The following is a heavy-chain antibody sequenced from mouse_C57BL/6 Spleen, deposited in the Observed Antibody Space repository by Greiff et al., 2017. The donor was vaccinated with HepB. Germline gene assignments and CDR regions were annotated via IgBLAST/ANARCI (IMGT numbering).Heavy chain of an antibody. D-gene: IGHD2-4*01. Sequence: QVQLKQPGAELVRPGSSVKLSCKASGYTFTSYWMHWVKQRPIQGLEWIGNIDPSDSETHYNQKFKDKATLTVDKSSSTAYMQLSSLTSEDSAVYYCARNYDYDVDYYAMDYWGQGTSVTVSS. CDR3: ARNYDYDVDYYAMDY. V-gene: IGHV1-52*01. CDR2: IDPSDSET. J-gene: IGHJ4*01. CDR1: GYTFTSYW.